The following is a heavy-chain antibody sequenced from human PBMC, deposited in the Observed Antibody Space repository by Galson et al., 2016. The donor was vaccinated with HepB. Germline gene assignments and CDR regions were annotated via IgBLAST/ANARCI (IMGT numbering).Heavy chain of an antibody. CDR3: AHRIGHCNELFDY. V-gene: IGHV2-5*01. CDR1: GFSLTTSGVG. J-gene: IGHJ4*02. CDR2: VHWNDDN. D-gene: IGHD1-1*01. Sequence: PALVKPTQTLTLTCSFSGFSLTTSGVGVGWIRQRPGKALEWLALVHWNDDNRFNPSLRSRRTVAKDTSKNLVILAMSNVDPEDTATYDCAHRIGHCNELFDYWGRGAPVIASS.